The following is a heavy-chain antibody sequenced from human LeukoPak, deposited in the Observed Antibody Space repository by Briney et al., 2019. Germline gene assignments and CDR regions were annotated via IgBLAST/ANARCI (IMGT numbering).Heavy chain of an antibody. D-gene: IGHD6-13*01. CDR3: ARGSWSAAGTSIDY. Sequence: GGSLRLSCAASGVTVSSNHMSWVRQAPGKGLECVSVIYSGGTTKYADSVKGRFTIFRDNSKNTVHLQMNSLRAEDTAVYYCARGSWSAAGTSIDYWGQGTLVTVSS. CDR2: IYSGGTT. V-gene: IGHV3-66*01. CDR1: GVTVSSNH. J-gene: IGHJ4*02.